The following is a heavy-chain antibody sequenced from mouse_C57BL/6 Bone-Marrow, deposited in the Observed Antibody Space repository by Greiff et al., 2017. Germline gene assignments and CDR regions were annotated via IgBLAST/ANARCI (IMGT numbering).Heavy chain of an antibody. V-gene: IGHV14-4*01. D-gene: IGHD2-3*01. CDR3: TTDGYYGDYFDY. CDR1: GFNIKDDY. J-gene: IGHJ2*01. CDR2: IDPENGDT. Sequence: EVKLMESGAELVRPGASVQLSCTASGFNIKDDYMHWVKQRPEQGLEWIGWIDPENGDTEYASKFQGKATITADTSSNTAYLQLSSLTSEDTAVYYCTTDGYYGDYFDYWGQGTTLTVSS.